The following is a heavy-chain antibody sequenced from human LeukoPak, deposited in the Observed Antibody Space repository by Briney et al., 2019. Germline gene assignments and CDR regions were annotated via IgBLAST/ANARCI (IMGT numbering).Heavy chain of an antibody. CDR2: VSGSGHKT. CDR3: SKDSKHCSSTFCHLDYFQY. D-gene: IGHD2-15*01. CDR1: GFSLRNYG. V-gene: IGHV3-23*01. Sequence: PGGSMRLSCAASGFSLRNYGMSWVRQSPGKGLQWVAAVSGSGHKTFYAESVRGRFIISRDDATNTLFLQMNSPGIDDSAIYYCSKDSKHCSSTFCHLDYFQYWGQGVLVTVSS. J-gene: IGHJ4*02.